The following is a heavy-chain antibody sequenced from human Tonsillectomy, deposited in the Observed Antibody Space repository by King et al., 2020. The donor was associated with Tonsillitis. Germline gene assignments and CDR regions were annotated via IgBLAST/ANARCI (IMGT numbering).Heavy chain of an antibody. CDR3: ARDLWGASSQKYCSGGSCHDAFDI. CDR1: GFTFSSYE. D-gene: IGHD2-15*01. J-gene: IGHJ3*02. CDR2: ISSSGSTI. V-gene: IGHV3-48*03. Sequence: VQLVESGGGLVQPGGSLRLSCAASGFTFSSYEMNWVRQAPGKGLEWVSYISSSGSTIYYADSVKGRFTISRDNAKNSLYLQMNSLRAEDTAVYYCARDLWGASSQKYCSGGSCHDAFDIWGQGTMVTVSS.